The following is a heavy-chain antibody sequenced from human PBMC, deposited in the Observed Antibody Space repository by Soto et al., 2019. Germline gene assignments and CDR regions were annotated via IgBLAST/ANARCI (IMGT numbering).Heavy chain of an antibody. Sequence: ASVKVSCKASGYTFTSYGISWVRQAPGQRLEWMGWINVGNGNTRYSQKFQGRLTLTRDTPGNTAYLELSSLISEDTAVYYCATPQDYDGCLDSWGQGTLVTVSS. J-gene: IGHJ4*02. CDR3: ATPQDYDGCLDS. V-gene: IGHV1-3*01. CDR2: INVGNGNT. D-gene: IGHD3-22*01. CDR1: GYTFTSYG.